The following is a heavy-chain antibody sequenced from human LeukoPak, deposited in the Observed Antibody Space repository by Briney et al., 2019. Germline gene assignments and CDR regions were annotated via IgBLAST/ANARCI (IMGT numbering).Heavy chain of an antibody. J-gene: IGHJ6*03. CDR2: INPSGGST. V-gene: IGHV1-46*01. CDR3: ARAGCSSTSCHGPAYYIDV. Sequence: ASVKVSCKASGYIFTSYYIHGVRQAPGQGVEWMGLINPSGGSTRYAQKCQSRVTMTRDASTSTVYMELSSLRSEDTAVYYCARAGCSSTSCHGPAYYIDVWGKGTTVTVSS. CDR1: GYIFTSYY. D-gene: IGHD2-2*01.